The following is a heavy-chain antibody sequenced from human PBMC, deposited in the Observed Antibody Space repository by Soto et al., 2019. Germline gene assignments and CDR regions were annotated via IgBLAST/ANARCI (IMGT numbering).Heavy chain of an antibody. Sequence: EVQVLESGGGLAQPGGSLRLSCVGSGFTFSAYVMTWVRQAPGKGLEWVSSISGRGDSTNYADSVKGRFAVSRDNSKNTLYLQVSGLRDEDTAIYYCANIVPVVNGRGSGVWGQGTLVTVSS. D-gene: IGHD2-21*01. V-gene: IGHV3-23*01. CDR2: ISGRGDST. CDR1: GFTFSAYV. CDR3: ANIVPVVNGRGSGV. J-gene: IGHJ4*02.